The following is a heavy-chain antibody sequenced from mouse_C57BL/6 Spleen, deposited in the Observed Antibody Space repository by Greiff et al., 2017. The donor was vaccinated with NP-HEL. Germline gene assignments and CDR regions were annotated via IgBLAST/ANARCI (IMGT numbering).Heavy chain of an antibody. CDR2: IDPSGSYT. D-gene: IGHD1-1*01. CDR1: GYTFTSYW. CDR3: ARLAYYGSSHDD. Sequence: QVQLQQPGAELVMPGASVKLSCKASGYTFTSYWMHWVKQRPGQGLEWIGEIDPSGSYTNYNQKFKGKSTLTVDKSSSTAYMQLSSLTSEDSAVYYCARLAYYGSSHDDWGQGTTLTVAS. V-gene: IGHV1-69*01. J-gene: IGHJ2*01.